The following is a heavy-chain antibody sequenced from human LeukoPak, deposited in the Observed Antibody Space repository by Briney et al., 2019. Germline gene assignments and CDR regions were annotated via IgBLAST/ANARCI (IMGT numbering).Heavy chain of an antibody. CDR3: ARAYYYYGSGSYYKSRRGNWFDP. V-gene: IGHV4-59*12. Sequence: KTSETLSLTCTVSGGSISSYYWSWIRQPPGKGLEWIGYIYYSGSTNYNPSLKSRVTISVDTSKNQFSLKLSSATAADTAVYYCARAYYYYGSGSYYKSRRGNWFDPWGQGTLVTVSS. D-gene: IGHD3-10*01. CDR1: GGSISSYY. J-gene: IGHJ5*02. CDR2: IYYSGST.